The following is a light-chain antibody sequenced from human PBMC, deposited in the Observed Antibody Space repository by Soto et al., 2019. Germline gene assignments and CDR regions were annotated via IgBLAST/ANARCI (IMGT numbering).Light chain of an antibody. CDR2: DVS. CDR3: SSYTSSTTGV. V-gene: IGLV2-14*03. J-gene: IGLJ1*01. Sequence: QSALTQPASVSGSPGQSITISCTGTSSDVGGYNYVSWYQQHPGKAPKLIISDVSNRPSGVSNRFSGSKSGNTASLTISGLQAEDEADYYCSSYTSSTTGVFGTGTKLTVL. CDR1: SSDVGGYNY.